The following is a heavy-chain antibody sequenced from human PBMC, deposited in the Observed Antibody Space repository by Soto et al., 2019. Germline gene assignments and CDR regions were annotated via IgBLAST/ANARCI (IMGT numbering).Heavy chain of an antibody. V-gene: IGHV3-23*01. CDR2: IGGGRGRT. Sequence: EVQLLESGGGLIQPGGSLRLSCAASGFTFSSYAMNWVRQAPGKGLEWVSVIGGGRGRTYYADSVKDRFTISRDNPKNTPYLQMNSLRADDTAVYYCAKGMGDVASVLGDYWGQGTLVTVSS. J-gene: IGHJ4*02. CDR1: GFTFSSYA. D-gene: IGHD2-21*02. CDR3: AKGMGDVASVLGDY.